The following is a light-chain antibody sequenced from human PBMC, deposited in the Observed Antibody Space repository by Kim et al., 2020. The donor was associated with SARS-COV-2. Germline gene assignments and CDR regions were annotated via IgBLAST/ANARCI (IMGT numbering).Light chain of an antibody. CDR2: GKN. V-gene: IGLV3-19*01. CDR3: NSRDSNDNVV. Sequence: SSELTQDPAVSVALGQTVRITCQGDSLRSYYATWYQQKSGQAPILVIYGKNNRPSGIPDRFSGSSSGNTASLTITGTQAGDEADYYCNSRDSNDNVVFGRGTKLTVL. CDR1: SLRSYY. J-gene: IGLJ2*01.